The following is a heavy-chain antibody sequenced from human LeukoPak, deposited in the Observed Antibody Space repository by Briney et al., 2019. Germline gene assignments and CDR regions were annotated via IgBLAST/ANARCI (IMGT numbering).Heavy chain of an antibody. V-gene: IGHV4-4*09. CDR2: ISTSGST. CDR1: GGSFSSYY. CDR3: ARHGVSSGFRLYYFDY. Sequence: SETLSLTCTVSGGSFSSYYWSWIRQPPGKGLEWIGYISTSGSTNYNPSLKSRVTISVDTSKNQFSLKLSSVTAADTAVYYCARHGVSSGFRLYYFDYWGQGTLVTVSS. J-gene: IGHJ4*02. D-gene: IGHD3-22*01.